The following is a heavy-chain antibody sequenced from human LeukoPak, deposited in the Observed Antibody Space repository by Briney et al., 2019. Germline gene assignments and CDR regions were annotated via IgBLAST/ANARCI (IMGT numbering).Heavy chain of an antibody. D-gene: IGHD4-11*01. CDR1: GFTFSRYW. CDR2: ISNDGSST. Sequence: GGSLRLSCVASGFTFSRYWMHWVRQAPGKGLVWVSRISNDGSSTYYADSVKGRFTISRDKSKNTLYLQMNSLRAEDTAVYYCARGIGSTVFFDHWGQGTLVTVSS. CDR3: ARGIGSTVFFDH. V-gene: IGHV3-74*01. J-gene: IGHJ4*02.